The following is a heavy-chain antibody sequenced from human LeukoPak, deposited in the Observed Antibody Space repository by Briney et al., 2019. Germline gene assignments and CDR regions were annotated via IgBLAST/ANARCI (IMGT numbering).Heavy chain of an antibody. J-gene: IGHJ5*02. CDR2: ISPNSGGT. CDR1: GYTFTGYY. V-gene: IGHV1-2*02. CDR3: ARSYSNLNWFDP. D-gene: IGHD4-11*01. Sequence: ASVKVSCKASGYTFTGYYMHWVRQAPGQGLEWMGWISPNSGGTNYAQKFQGRVTMTRDTSISTAYMELSRLRSDDTAVYYCARSYSNLNWFDPWGQGTLVTVSS.